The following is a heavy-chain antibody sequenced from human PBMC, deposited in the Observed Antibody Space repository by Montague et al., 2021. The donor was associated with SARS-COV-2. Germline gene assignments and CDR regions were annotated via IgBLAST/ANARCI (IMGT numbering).Heavy chain of an antibody. Sequence: SETLSLTCTVSGGSISSYYWSWIRQPPGKGLQWIGYIYNNGSTNCNTSLKSRVTLSIDTSKNQFSLKLTSVTAADTAVYYCARGGGDSADYYYYAMDVWGQGNTVTVSS. CDR2: IYNNGST. D-gene: IGHD2-21*02. CDR3: ARGGGDSADYYYYAMDV. CDR1: GGSISSYY. V-gene: IGHV4-59*01. J-gene: IGHJ6*02.